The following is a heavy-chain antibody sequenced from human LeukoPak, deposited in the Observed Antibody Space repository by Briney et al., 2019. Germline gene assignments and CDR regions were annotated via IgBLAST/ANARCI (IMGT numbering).Heavy chain of an antibody. V-gene: IGHV4-34*01. Sequence: SETLSLTCAVYGGSFSGYYWSWIRQPPGKGLEWIGEINHSGSTNYNPSLKSRVTISVDTSKNQFSLKLSSVTAADTAAYYCARDLDIAARLLDYWGQGTLVTVSS. J-gene: IGHJ4*02. D-gene: IGHD6-6*01. CDR1: GGSFSGYY. CDR3: ARDLDIAARLLDY. CDR2: INHSGST.